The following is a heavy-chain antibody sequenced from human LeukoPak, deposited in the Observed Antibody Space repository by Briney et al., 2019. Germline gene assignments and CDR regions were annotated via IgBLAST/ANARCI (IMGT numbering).Heavy chain of an antibody. CDR2: ISSSSTYI. J-gene: IGHJ3*02. CDR3: ARSIRWVKDAFDI. V-gene: IGHV3-21*01. Sequence: KPGGSLRLSCAASGFTFSNYNMNWVRQAPGKGLEWVSSISSSSTYIYNADSVKGRITISRDNAKNSLYLQMNSLRAEDTAVYYCARSIRWVKDAFDIWGHGTMVTVSS. D-gene: IGHD4-23*01. CDR1: GFTFSNYN.